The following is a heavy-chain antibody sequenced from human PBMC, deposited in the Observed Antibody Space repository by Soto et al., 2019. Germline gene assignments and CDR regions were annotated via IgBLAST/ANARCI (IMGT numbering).Heavy chain of an antibody. V-gene: IGHV3-23*01. Sequence: GGSLRLSCAASGFTFTNYAMSWVRQAPGGGLEWVSSMSGSGGSTYYADSVKGRFTISRDNSRNTLYLQMNSLRAEDTAVYYCARAPNWNYESGYFDYWGQGTLVTVSS. CDR3: ARAPNWNYESGYFDY. CDR2: MSGSGGST. D-gene: IGHD1-7*01. J-gene: IGHJ4*02. CDR1: GFTFTNYA.